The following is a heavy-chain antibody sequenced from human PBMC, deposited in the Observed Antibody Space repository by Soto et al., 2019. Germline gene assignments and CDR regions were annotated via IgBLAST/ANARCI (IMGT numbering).Heavy chain of an antibody. CDR2: IYTSGST. D-gene: IGHD1-26*01. V-gene: IGHV4-4*07. CDR3: ARGVRISVGATAWGMDV. CDR1: GGSISSYY. J-gene: IGHJ6*02. Sequence: QVQLQESGPGLVKPSETLSLTCTVSGGSISSYYWSWIRQPAGKGLEWIGRIYTSGSTNYNPALKSRVTMSVDTSKNQFALKLSSVTAADTAVYSCARGVRISVGATAWGMDVWGQGTTVTVSS.